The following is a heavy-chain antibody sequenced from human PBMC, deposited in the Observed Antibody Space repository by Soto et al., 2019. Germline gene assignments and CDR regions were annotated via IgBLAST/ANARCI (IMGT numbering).Heavy chain of an antibody. J-gene: IGHJ2*01. Sequence: QVHLQQWGAGLLKHSETLSLTCAVDGGSFSGYHWTWIRQFPGKGLEWIGEIIHSGRDNYNPSLSGRVSLSIDPSKKQFSLKLTSVTASDTALYYCARRPPRGIGFGDYKGHDIWGRGTLVTVSS. CDR1: GGSFSGYH. V-gene: IGHV4-34*12. CDR2: IIHSGRD. CDR3: ARRPPRGIGFGDYKGHDI. D-gene: IGHD4-17*01.